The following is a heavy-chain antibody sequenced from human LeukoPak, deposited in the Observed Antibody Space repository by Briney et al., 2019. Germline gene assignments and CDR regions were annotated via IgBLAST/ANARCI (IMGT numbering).Heavy chain of an antibody. CDR1: GYTFTGYY. CDR2: INPNSGGT. CDR3: ASLSTLDTSGYYSYGVDV. J-gene: IGHJ6*02. Sequence: ASVNVSCKASGYTFTGYYMYWVRQAPGQGLEWMGWINPNSGGTNYAQKFQGRVTMTRDTSISTAYMELSRLRSDDTAVYYCASLSTLDTSGYYSYGVDVWGQGTTVTVSS. V-gene: IGHV1-2*02. D-gene: IGHD3-22*01.